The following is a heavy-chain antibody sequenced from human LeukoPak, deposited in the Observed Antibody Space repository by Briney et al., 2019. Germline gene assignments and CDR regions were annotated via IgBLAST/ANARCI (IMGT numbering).Heavy chain of an antibody. D-gene: IGHD1-26*01. Sequence: SETLSLTCAVYGGSFSGYYWSWIRQPPGKGLEWIGYIYYSGSTNYNPSLKSRLTISPDTSKNQFSLKLTSVTAADTAVYYCTREVRSAWASFDPWGQGTLVIVSS. CDR1: GGSFSGYY. CDR2: IYYSGST. V-gene: IGHV4-59*12. J-gene: IGHJ5*02. CDR3: TREVRSAWASFDP.